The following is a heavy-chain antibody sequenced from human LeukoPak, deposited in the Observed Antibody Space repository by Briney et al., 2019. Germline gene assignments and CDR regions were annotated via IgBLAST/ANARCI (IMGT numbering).Heavy chain of an antibody. CDR2: ISGSGGST. CDR3: AKSSTWKQLWSYDY. Sequence: GGSLRLSCAASGFTFSSYGMHWVRQAPGKGLEWVSAISGSGGSTNYADSVKGRFTISRDNSKNTLDLQMNSLRAEDTAVYHCAKSSTWKQLWSYDYWGQGILVTVSS. D-gene: IGHD5-18*01. J-gene: IGHJ4*02. V-gene: IGHV3-23*01. CDR1: GFTFSSYG.